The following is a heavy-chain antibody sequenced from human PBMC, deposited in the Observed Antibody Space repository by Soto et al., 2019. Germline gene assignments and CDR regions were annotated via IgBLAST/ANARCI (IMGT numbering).Heavy chain of an antibody. D-gene: IGHD2-2*01. CDR2: IIPIFGTI. CDR1: GGTFESNA. J-gene: IGHJ3*02. Sequence: QVQLVQSGTEVRKPGSSVKVSCKASGGTFESNAISWVRLAPGQGLEWMGGIIPIFGTINNAQKFQDRVTITADESANIVYMELSSLSSEDTAIYYCAREGLTFGPVLVGGAFDIWGQGTRVTVSS. V-gene: IGHV1-69*12. CDR3: AREGLTFGPVLVGGAFDI.